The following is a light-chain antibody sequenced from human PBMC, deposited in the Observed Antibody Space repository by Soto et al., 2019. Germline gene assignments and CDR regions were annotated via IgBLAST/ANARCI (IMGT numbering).Light chain of an antibody. CDR3: QQYGSSGLT. V-gene: IGKV3-20*01. CDR2: GAS. Sequence: EIVLTQSPVTLSFSPVERSTLSFIASQSVSNNYLAWYQLKPGQDPRFLIYGASNRATGIPDRFSGSGSGTDFTLTISRLEPEDSAVYYCQQYGSSGLTFGGGTKVDI. CDR1: QSVSNNY. J-gene: IGKJ4*01.